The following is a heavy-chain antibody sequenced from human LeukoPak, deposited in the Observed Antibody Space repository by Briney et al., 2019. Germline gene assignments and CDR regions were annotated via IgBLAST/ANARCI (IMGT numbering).Heavy chain of an antibody. V-gene: IGHV3-23*01. Sequence: GGSLRLSCAASGSTFSNYAMSWVRQAPGKGLEWVSTISGNGGSTYYADSVKGRFTISRDNAKNSLSLQMNSLRAEDTAVYYCARIGYSSSCNDYWGQGTLVTVSS. J-gene: IGHJ4*02. CDR1: GSTFSNYA. D-gene: IGHD6-13*01. CDR2: ISGNGGST. CDR3: ARIGYSSSCNDY.